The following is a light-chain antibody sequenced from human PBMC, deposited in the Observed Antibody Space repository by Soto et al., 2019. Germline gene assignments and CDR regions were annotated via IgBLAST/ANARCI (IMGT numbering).Light chain of an antibody. CDR1: QTVRDN. Sequence: EVVMTQSPATLSVSPGERATLSCRASQTVRDNLGWYQQKHGQPPRLLIYGATTRATGIPARFSGSGSGTEFTLTISSLQSEDFAVYYCQQYNNWPLTFGGGTKVEIK. V-gene: IGKV3D-15*01. CDR3: QQYNNWPLT. J-gene: IGKJ4*01. CDR2: GAT.